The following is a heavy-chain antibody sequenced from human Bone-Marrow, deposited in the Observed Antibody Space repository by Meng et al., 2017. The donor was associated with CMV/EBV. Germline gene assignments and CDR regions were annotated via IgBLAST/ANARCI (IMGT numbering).Heavy chain of an antibody. J-gene: IGHJ6*02. D-gene: IGHD6-13*01. V-gene: IGHV4-59*01. CDR1: GGSISGYY. CDR2: IYYSGST. CDR3: ARARGWLRPYSSSWPKVDYYYYGMDV. Sequence: GSLRLSCTVSGGSISGYYWSWIRQPPGKGLEWIGYIYYSGSTNYNPSLKSRVTISVDTSKNQFSLKLSSVTAADTAVYYCARARGWLRPYSSSWPKVDYYYYGMDVWGQGTTVTVSS.